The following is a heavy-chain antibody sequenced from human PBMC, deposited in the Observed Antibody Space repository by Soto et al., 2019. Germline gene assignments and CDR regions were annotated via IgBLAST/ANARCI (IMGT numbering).Heavy chain of an antibody. D-gene: IGHD3-10*01. J-gene: IGHJ6*02. V-gene: IGHV5-51*01. Sequence: GESLKISCNGSGYSFTSYWISWVRQMPGKGLEWMGIIYPGDSDTRYSPSFQGQVTISADKSISTAYLQWSSLKASDTAMYYCERRGALETHYYGSGSYYAIKTPYYYYGMDVWGQGTTVTVSS. CDR2: IYPGDSDT. CDR3: ERRGALETHYYGSGSYYAIKTPYYYYGMDV. CDR1: GYSFTSYW.